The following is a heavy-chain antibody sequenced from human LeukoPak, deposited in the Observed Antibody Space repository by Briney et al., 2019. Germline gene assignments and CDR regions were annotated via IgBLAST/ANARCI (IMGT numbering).Heavy chain of an antibody. CDR2: MNPNSGNT. CDR3: ARGNCGGDCYSYGMNDY. CDR1: GYTFTSYD. V-gene: IGHV1-8*01. D-gene: IGHD2-21*02. J-gene: IGHJ4*02. Sequence: ASVKVSCKASGYTFTSYDINWVRQATGQGLGWMGWMNPNSGNTGYAQKFQGRVTMTRNTSLSTAYMELSSLRSEDTAVYYCARGNCGGDCYSYGMNDYWGQGTLVTVSS.